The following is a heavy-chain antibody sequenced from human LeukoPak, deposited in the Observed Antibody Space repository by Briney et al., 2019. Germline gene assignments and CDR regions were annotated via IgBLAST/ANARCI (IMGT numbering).Heavy chain of an antibody. Sequence: GASVKVSCKASGGTFSSYAISWVRQAPGQGLEWMGRIIPILGIANYAQKFQGRVTITADKSTSTAYMELSSLRSEDTAVYYCARDRGAPELLGYFDYWGQGTLVTVSS. CDR2: IIPILGIA. D-gene: IGHD1-26*01. J-gene: IGHJ4*02. CDR1: GGTFSSYA. CDR3: ARDRGAPELLGYFDY. V-gene: IGHV1-69*04.